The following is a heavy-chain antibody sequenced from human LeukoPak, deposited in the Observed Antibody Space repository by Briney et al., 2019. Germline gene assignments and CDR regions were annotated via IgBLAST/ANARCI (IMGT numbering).Heavy chain of an antibody. D-gene: IGHD5-18*01. CDR1: GGTFSSYA. CDR3: ARDINVRYSYGYGNDAFDI. CDR2: IIPILGIA. Sequence: ASVKVSCKASGGTFSSYAISWVRQAPGQGLEWMGRIIPILGIANYAQKFQGRVTITADKSTSTAYMELSSLRSEDTAVYYCARDINVRYSYGYGNDAFDIWGQGTMVTVSS. J-gene: IGHJ3*02. V-gene: IGHV1-69*04.